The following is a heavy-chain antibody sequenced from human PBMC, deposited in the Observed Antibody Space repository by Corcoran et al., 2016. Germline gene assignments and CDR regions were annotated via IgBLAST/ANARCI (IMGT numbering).Heavy chain of an antibody. V-gene: IGHV4-34*01. CDR1: GGSFSGYY. D-gene: IGHD5-12*01. CDR3: SRNTRDGYNYGWFDP. Sequence: QVQLQQWGAGLLKPSETLSLTCAVYGGSFSGYYWSWIRQPPGKGLEWIGEINHSGSTNYNPSLKSRVTISVDTSKNPFSLKLSSVTAADTAVYYCSRNTRDGYNYGWFDPWGQGTLVTVSS. J-gene: IGHJ5*02. CDR2: INHSGST.